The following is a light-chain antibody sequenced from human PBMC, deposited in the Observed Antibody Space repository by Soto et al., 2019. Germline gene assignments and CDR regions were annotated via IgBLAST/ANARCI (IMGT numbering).Light chain of an antibody. V-gene: IGKV1-39*01. CDR3: QQSYSAPRT. J-gene: IGKJ2*01. CDR2: AAS. CDR1: QSISSH. Sequence: DIQMTQSPSSLSASVGDRVTITCRASQSISSHLNWYQQKPGKAPKLLIYAASSLQSGVPSRFSGSGSGTDFTVTISSLQPEDFATYYCQQSYSAPRTFGQGTKLEIK.